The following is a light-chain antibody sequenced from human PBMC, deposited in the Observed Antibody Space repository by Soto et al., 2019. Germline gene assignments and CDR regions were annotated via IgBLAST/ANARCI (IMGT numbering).Light chain of an antibody. CDR3: QHFANLPMT. V-gene: IGKV1-33*01. CDR1: QDISDH. Sequence: DIKMTQSPSSLSASVVDGVTMACQASQDISDHLNWYQYKEGEAPQVLIYDASNLESGVPSRFSGSGSGTDFTLTISSLQPQDIATYYCQHFANLPMTFGQGTRLEIK. J-gene: IGKJ5*01. CDR2: DAS.